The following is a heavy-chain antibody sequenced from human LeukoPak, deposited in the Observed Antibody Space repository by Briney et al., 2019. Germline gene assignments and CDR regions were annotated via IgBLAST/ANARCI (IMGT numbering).Heavy chain of an antibody. V-gene: IGHV4-34*01. CDR2: INHDEST. CDR3: ARQIGSGWDKGYFQF. J-gene: IGHJ1*01. CDR1: GGSFTGYY. Sequence: SETLSLICGVNGGSFTGYYWSWIRQPPGKGLEWIGEINHDESTEYNPSLKSRVTISVDTSKNQFSLKVTSVTAADTAVYYCARQIGSGWDKGYFQFWGQAALVTVSS. D-gene: IGHD6-19*01.